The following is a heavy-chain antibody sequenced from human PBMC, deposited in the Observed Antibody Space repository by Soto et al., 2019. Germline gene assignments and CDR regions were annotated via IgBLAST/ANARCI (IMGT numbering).Heavy chain of an antibody. CDR1: GGSISSGGYY. J-gene: IGHJ3*02. D-gene: IGHD2-21*02. Sequence: SETLSLTCTVSGGSISSGGYYWSWIRQHPGKGLEWIGYIYYSGSTYYNPSLKSRVTISVDTSKNQFSLKLSSVTAADTAVYYCARTCGGDCYNAFDIWGQGTMVTVSS. CDR2: IYYSGST. V-gene: IGHV4-31*03. CDR3: ARTCGGDCYNAFDI.